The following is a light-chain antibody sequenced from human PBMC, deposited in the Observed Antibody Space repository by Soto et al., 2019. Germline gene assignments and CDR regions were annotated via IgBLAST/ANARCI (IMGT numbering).Light chain of an antibody. Sequence: DIQMTQSPSSLSASVGDRVTITCRASQTISSWLAWYQQKPGKAPKLLIYKASTLKSGVPSRFSGRGSGTEFTLTLSSLQPDDSATYYCQQYDSFPRTFGQGTKVDI. CDR3: QQYDSFPRT. J-gene: IGKJ1*01. CDR1: QTISSW. V-gene: IGKV1-5*03. CDR2: KAS.